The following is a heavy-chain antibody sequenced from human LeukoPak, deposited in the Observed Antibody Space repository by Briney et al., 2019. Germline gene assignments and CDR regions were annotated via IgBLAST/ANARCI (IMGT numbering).Heavy chain of an antibody. V-gene: IGHV4-30-4*01. CDR2: IYYSGST. CDR3: ARDQIQLWLFDP. D-gene: IGHD5-18*01. Sequence: PSQTLSLTCTVSGXSISSGDYYWSWIRQPPGKGLEWIGYIYYSGSTYYNPSLKSRVTISVDTSKNQFSLKLSSVTAADTAVYYCARDQIQLWLFDPWGQGTLVTVSS. J-gene: IGHJ5*02. CDR1: GXSISSGDYY.